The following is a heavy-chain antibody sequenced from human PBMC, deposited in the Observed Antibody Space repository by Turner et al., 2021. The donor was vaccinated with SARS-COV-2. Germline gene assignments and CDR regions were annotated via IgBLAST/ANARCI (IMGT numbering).Heavy chain of an antibody. CDR2: MNPNSGNT. D-gene: IGHD2-2*02. Sequence: QVQLVQSGAEVKKPGASVKVSCKASGYTFTSYDINWVRQATGQGLEWMGWMNPNSGNTGYAQEFQGRVTMTRNTSISTAYMELSSLRSEDTAVYYCARGSYCSSTKCYTGGWIDPWGQGTLVTVS. CDR1: GYTFTSYD. V-gene: IGHV1-8*01. J-gene: IGHJ5*02. CDR3: ARGSYCSSTKCYTGGWIDP.